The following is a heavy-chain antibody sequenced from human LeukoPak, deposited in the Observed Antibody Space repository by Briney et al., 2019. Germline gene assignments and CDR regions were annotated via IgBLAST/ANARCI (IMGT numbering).Heavy chain of an antibody. CDR3: ARGGIASAGIPLRI. D-gene: IGHD6-13*01. CDR1: GASIISYY. CDR2: IYYSGST. J-gene: IGHJ3*02. V-gene: IGHV4-59*01. Sequence: SETLSLPSSVSGASIISYYWSWIRRPPGKGLEWIGYIYYSGSTNYNPSLKSRVTISVDTSKNQFSLNLSSVTAADTAVYYCARGGIASAGIPLRIWGQGTMVTVSS.